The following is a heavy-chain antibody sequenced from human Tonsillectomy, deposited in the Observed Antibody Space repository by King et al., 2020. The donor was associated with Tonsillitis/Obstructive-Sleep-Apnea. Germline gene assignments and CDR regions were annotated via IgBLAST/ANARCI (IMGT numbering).Heavy chain of an antibody. Sequence: VQLVESGGGLVQPGGSLRLSCAASGFTFRSYAMSWVRQAPGKGLEWVSAISGSGGSTYYADSVKGRFTISRDNSKNTPYLQMNSLRAEDTAVYYCAKDGCSSTSCYTGVDYWGQGTLVTVSS. V-gene: IGHV3-23*04. D-gene: IGHD2-2*02. CDR3: AKDGCSSTSCYTGVDY. CDR1: GFTFRSYA. J-gene: IGHJ4*02. CDR2: ISGSGGST.